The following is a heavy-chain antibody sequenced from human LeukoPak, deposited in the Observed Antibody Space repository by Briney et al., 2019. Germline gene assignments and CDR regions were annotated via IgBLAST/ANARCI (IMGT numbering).Heavy chain of an antibody. D-gene: IGHD3-16*02. CDR1: GYTFTSYD. J-gene: IGHJ5*02. CDR3: ARDNSVGDIAWWFDP. CDR2: INPNSVNT. Sequence: GASVKVSCKASGYTFTSYDINWVRQATGQGLEWMGWINPNSVNTGYAQKFQGRVTMTRDMSTTTDYMELSSLRSEDTAVYYCARDNSVGDIAWWFDPWGQGTLVTVSS. V-gene: IGHV1-8*02.